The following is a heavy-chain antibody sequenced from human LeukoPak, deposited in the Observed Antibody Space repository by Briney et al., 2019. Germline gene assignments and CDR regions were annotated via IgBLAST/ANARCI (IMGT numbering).Heavy chain of an antibody. D-gene: IGHD6-19*01. CDR2: ISWDSRNI. CDR3: ARGNRDTSGFYYYYGMDV. J-gene: IGHJ6*02. CDR1: GFTFDDYA. Sequence: PGGSLRPSCAASGFTFDDYAMFWVRQAPGEGLEWVSGISWDSRNIGYAASVKGRFTVSRDNGKNSLYLQINSLRVEDTALYYCARGNRDTSGFYYYYGMDVWGQGTTVSASS. V-gene: IGHV3-9*01.